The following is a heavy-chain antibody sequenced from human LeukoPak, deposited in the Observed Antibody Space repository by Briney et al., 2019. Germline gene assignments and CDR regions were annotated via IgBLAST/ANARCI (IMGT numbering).Heavy chain of an antibody. CDR1: GYTFTSYY. D-gene: IGHD2-21*02. V-gene: IGHV1-46*01. CDR3: ARDGPIVVVTAVFYYYGMDV. Sequence: ASVKVSCKASGYTFTSYYMHWVRQAPGQGLEWMGIINLSGGSTSYAQKFQGRVTMTRDTSTSTVYMELSSLRSEDTAVYYCARDGPIVVVTAVFYYYGMDVWGQGTTVTVSS. J-gene: IGHJ6*02. CDR2: INLSGGST.